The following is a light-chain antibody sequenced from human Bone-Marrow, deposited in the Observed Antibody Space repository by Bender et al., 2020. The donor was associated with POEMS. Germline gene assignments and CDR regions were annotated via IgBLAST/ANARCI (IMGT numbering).Light chain of an antibody. CDR2: DDS. V-gene: IGLV3-21*02. CDR1: NIGGKS. CDR3: HVWDTGSDHYV. Sequence: SYLLTQPPSVSLAPGQTARITCGGDNIGGKSVHWYQQKPGQAPVLVVYDDSGRPSGFPERFSGSNSGDTATLTISRVEAGDEADYYCHVWDTGSDHYVFGTGTKVSVL. J-gene: IGLJ1*01.